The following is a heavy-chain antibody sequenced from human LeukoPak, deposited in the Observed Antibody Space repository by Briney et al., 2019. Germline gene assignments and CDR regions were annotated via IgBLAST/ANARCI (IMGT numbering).Heavy chain of an antibody. CDR3: AREPVGAYYFDY. D-gene: IGHD1-26*01. CDR1: GFTFSSYE. Sequence: TGGSLRLSCAASGFTFSSYEINWVRQAPGKGLEWGSYISGSGSTTHYADSAKGRFTISTYNATNSLYLQMNSLRAEDTAFYYCAREPVGAYYFDYWGQGTLVTVSS. V-gene: IGHV3-48*03. CDR2: ISGSGSTT. J-gene: IGHJ4*02.